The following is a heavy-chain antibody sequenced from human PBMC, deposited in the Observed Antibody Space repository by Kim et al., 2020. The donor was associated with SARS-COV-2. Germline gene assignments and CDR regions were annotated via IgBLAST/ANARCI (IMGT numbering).Heavy chain of an antibody. Sequence: RGSLRLSCAASGFTFSSYEMNWVRQAPGKGLEWVSDISSSGDTIYYADSVKGRFTISRDNAKNSLYLQMNSLRAEDTAVYYCASAYYYYMDVWGKGTTVTVSS. J-gene: IGHJ6*03. CDR2: ISSSGDTI. CDR3: ASAYYYYMDV. CDR1: GFTFSSYE. V-gene: IGHV3-48*03.